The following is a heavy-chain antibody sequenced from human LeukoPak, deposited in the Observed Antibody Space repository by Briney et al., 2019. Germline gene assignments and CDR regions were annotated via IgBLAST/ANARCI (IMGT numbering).Heavy chain of an antibody. Sequence: PGRSLRLSCAASGFTFDDYAMHWVRQAPGKGLEWVSGISWNSGSIGYADSVKGRFTISRDNAKNSLYLQMNSLRAEDTALYYCAKDNGRAVAGPPNWFDPWGQGTLVTVSS. V-gene: IGHV3-9*01. CDR1: GFTFDDYA. D-gene: IGHD6-19*01. CDR2: ISWNSGSI. CDR3: AKDNGRAVAGPPNWFDP. J-gene: IGHJ5*02.